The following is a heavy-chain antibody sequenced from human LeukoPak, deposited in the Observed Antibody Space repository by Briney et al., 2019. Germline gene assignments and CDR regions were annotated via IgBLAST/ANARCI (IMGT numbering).Heavy chain of an antibody. D-gene: IGHD4-23*01. Sequence: GGSLRLSCAASGFTFSSSWMHWVRQAPGKGLEWVSYISSSGSDIYYADSVKGRFTISRDNAKNSLYLHMNSLRAEDTAVYYCARDYGGSSPFDYWGQGTLVTASS. CDR1: GFTFSSSW. J-gene: IGHJ4*02. V-gene: IGHV3-21*05. CDR2: ISSSGSDI. CDR3: ARDYGGSSPFDY.